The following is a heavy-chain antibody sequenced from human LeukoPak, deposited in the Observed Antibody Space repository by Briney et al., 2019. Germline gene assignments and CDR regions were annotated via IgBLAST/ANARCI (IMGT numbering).Heavy chain of an antibody. CDR1: GFTFSHYW. CDR2: INQDGSDE. CDR3: AKEGASSTSFDY. Sequence: PGGSLRLSCAASGFTFSHYWMSWVRQAPGKGLEWVANINQDGSDEYYVDSVKGRFTISRDNAKNSLYLQMNSLRAEDTAFYYCAKEGASSTSFDYWGQGTLVTVSS. V-gene: IGHV3-7*03. J-gene: IGHJ4*02. D-gene: IGHD2-2*01.